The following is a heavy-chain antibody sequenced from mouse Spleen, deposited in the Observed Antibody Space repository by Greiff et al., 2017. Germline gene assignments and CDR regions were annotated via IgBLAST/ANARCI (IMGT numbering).Heavy chain of an antibody. Sequence: QVQLQQSGPELVKPGASVKISCKASGYAFSSSWMNWVKQRPGKGLEWIGRIYPGDGDTNYNGKFKGQVTLTADKSTSPAYMQLTSLTSEKSAVYGCAKGDIYCGRDCAKDYWGQGTSVTVSS. D-gene: IGHD2-1*01. V-gene: IGHV1-82*01. CDR3: AKGDIYCGRDCAKDY. CDR2: IYPGDGDT. CDR1: GYAFSSSW. J-gene: IGHJ4*01.